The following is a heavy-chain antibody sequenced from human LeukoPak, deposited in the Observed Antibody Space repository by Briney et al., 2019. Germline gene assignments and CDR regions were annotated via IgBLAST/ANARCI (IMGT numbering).Heavy chain of an antibody. D-gene: IGHD6-6*01. Sequence: SETLSLTCAVYGGSFSGYYWSWIRQPPGKGLEWIGEINHSGSTNYNPSLKSRVTISVDTSKNQFSLKLSSVTAADTAVYYCARGRWARPYDYWGQGTLVTVSS. CDR2: INHSGST. CDR1: GGSFSGYY. V-gene: IGHV4-34*01. J-gene: IGHJ4*02. CDR3: ARGRWARPYDY.